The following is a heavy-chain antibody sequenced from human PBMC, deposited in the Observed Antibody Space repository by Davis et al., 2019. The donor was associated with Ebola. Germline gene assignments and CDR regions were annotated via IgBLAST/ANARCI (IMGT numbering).Heavy chain of an antibody. J-gene: IGHJ4*02. D-gene: IGHD2/OR15-2a*01. CDR3: VRSEWNSAT. Sequence: MPGGSLRLSCTVSGGSISDYYWSWMRQPPGEGLEWIGYIHFSGTTKYSPSLNSRVTISKDTSKNQFSLKLSSVTAADTAVYYCVRSEWNSATWGQGTLVTVSS. CDR1: GGSISDYY. CDR2: IHFSGTT. V-gene: IGHV4-59*01.